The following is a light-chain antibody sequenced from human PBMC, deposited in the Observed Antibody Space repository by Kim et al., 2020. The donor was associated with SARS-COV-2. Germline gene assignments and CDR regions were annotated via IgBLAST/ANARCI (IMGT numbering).Light chain of an antibody. CDR1: SSDVGGYNY. V-gene: IGLV2-14*03. J-gene: IGLJ3*02. CDR2: DVS. CDR3: SSYTSSSTLWV. Sequence: QSITISCTGTSSDVGGYNYVSWYQQHPGKAPKFMIYDVSNRPSGVSNRFSGSKSGNTASLTISGLQAEDEADYYCSSYTSSSTLWVFGGGTQLTVL.